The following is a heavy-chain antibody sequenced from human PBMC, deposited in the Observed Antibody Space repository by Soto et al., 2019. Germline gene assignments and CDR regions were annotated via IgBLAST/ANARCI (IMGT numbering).Heavy chain of an antibody. Sequence: QLQLQESGPGLVKPSETLSLTCTVSGGSISSSSYYWGWIRQPPGKGLEWIGSIYYSGSTYYNPSLKSRVTISVDTSKNQFSLKLSSVTAADTAVYYCARRSHRVAIDYWGQGTLVTVSS. J-gene: IGHJ4*02. CDR3: ARRSHRVAIDY. CDR2: IYYSGST. D-gene: IGHD2-15*01. V-gene: IGHV4-39*01. CDR1: GGSISSSSYY.